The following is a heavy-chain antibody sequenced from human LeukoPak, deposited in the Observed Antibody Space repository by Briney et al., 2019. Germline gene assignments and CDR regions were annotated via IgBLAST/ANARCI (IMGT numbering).Heavy chain of an antibody. J-gene: IGHJ4*02. CDR3: ARFTTTMVRGVIRYYFDY. D-gene: IGHD3-10*01. CDR1: GFSLSTSGMC. CDR2: IDWDDDK. Sequence: SGPALVKPTQTLTLTCTFSGFSLSTSGMCVSWIRQPPGKALEWLAPIDWDDDKYYSTSLKTRLTISKDTSKNQVVLTMTNMDTVDTATYYCARFTTTMVRGVIRYYFDYWGQGTLVTVSS. V-gene: IGHV2-70*01.